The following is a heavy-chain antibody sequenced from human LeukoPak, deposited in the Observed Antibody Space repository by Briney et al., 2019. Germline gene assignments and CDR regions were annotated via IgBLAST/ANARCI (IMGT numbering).Heavy chain of an antibody. CDR1: GGTFSSYA. CDR3: AGGGDIVVVPAANRLDDYFDY. J-gene: IGHJ4*02. V-gene: IGHV1-69*06. Sequence: ASVKVSCKASGGTFSSYAISWVRQAPGQGLEWMGGIIPIFGTANYAQKFQGRVTITADKSTSTAYMELSSLRSEDTAVYYCAGGGDIVVVPAANRLDDYFDYWGQGTLVTVSS. D-gene: IGHD2-2*01. CDR2: IIPIFGTA.